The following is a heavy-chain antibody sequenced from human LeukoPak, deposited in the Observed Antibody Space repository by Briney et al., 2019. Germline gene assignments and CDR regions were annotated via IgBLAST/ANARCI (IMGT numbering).Heavy chain of an antibody. D-gene: IGHD3-3*01. J-gene: IGHJ3*02. CDR3: ARHRSLRFLEWSDTRRGAFDI. CDR2: INHSGST. Sequence: SETLSLTCTVSGGSISSYYWSWIRQPPGKGLKWIGEINHSGSTNYNPSLKSRVTISVDTSKNQFSLKLSSVTAADTAVYYCARHRSLRFLEWSDTRRGAFDIWGQGTMVTVSS. CDR1: GGSISSYY. V-gene: IGHV4-34*01.